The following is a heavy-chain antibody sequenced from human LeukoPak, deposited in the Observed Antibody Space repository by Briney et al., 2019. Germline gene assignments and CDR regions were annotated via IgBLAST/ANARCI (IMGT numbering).Heavy chain of an antibody. CDR3: ARVKVGTTNRFDY. D-gene: IGHD1-26*01. V-gene: IGHV3-11*05. CDR2: ISTRSDYT. CDR1: GFTFSDYY. Sequence: KPGGSLRLSCAASGFTFSDYYMAWIRQAPGKGLECASYISTRSDYTNYPDSVKGRFTISRDNAKHSLYLQMNSLRAEDTAVYYCARVKVGTTNRFDYWGQGTLVTVSS. J-gene: IGHJ4*02.